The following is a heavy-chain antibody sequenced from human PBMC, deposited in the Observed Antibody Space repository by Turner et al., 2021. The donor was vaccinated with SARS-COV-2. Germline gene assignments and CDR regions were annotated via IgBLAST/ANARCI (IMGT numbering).Heavy chain of an antibody. CDR3: ARHIVVAIFDY. J-gene: IGHJ4*02. Sequence: QITLKESGPTLVKPTQTLTLTCTFSGFSLSTRGVVGGWMRQPPGKALEWLALIYWDDDKRYSPSLKSRLTITKDTSKNQVVLTMTNMDPVDTATYYCARHIVVAIFDYWGQVTLVTVSS. V-gene: IGHV2-5*02. D-gene: IGHD2-21*01. CDR1: GFSLSTRGVV. CDR2: IYWDDDK.